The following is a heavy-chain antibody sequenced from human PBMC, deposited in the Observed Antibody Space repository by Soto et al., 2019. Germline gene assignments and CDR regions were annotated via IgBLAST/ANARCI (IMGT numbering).Heavy chain of an antibody. Sequence: SVKVSCKASGGTFSSYAISWVRQAPGQGLEWMGGIIPIFGTANYAQKFQGRVTITADESTSTAYMELSSLRSEDTAVYYCARGSADYYDSSDYWGQGTLVTVSS. CDR3: ARGSADYYDSSDY. CDR2: IIPIFGTA. J-gene: IGHJ4*02. CDR1: GGTFSSYA. D-gene: IGHD3-22*01. V-gene: IGHV1-69*13.